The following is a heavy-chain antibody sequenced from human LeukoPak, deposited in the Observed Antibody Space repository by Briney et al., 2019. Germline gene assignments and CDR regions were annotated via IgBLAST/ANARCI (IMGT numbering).Heavy chain of an antibody. D-gene: IGHD6-19*01. V-gene: IGHV4-39*07. CDR1: GGSISTSNYY. CDR2: IFYSGST. CDR3: ARVGKQWLVLRGWFDP. J-gene: IGHJ5*02. Sequence: SETLSLTCTVSGGSISTSNYYWGWIRQPPGKGLEWIGNIFYSGSTYYSPSLRSRVTISLDTSKNQFSLKLSSVTAADTAVYYCARVGKQWLVLRGWFDPWGQGTLVTVSS.